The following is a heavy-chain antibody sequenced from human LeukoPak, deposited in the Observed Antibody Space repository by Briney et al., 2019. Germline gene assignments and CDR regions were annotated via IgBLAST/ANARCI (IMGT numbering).Heavy chain of an antibody. V-gene: IGHV1-2*02. J-gene: IGHJ4*02. CDR1: GYTFTGYY. D-gene: IGHD2-2*01. Sequence: ASVKVSCKASGYTFTGYYMHWVRQAPGQGLEWMGWINPNSGGTKYAQKFQGRVTMTRDTSISTAYMELTRLRSDDTAVYYCATIPDIVVVPAAMEFDYWGQGTLVTVSS. CDR3: ATIPDIVVVPAAMEFDY. CDR2: INPNSGGT.